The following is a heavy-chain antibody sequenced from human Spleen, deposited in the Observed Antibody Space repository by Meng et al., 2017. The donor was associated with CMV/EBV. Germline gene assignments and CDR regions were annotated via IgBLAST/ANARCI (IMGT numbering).Heavy chain of an antibody. D-gene: IGHD2-2*02. CDR1: GFSFSTYG. CDR2: ISSGGRSI. Sequence: SGFSFSTYGMHWVRRAPGKRLGYVSAISSGGRSIYYADSVKGRFAISRDNSKTTLYLQMGSLRAEDMAVYYCASRYCGGTSCSTPFDYWGQGALVTVSS. CDR3: ASRYCGGTSCSTPFDY. J-gene: IGHJ4*02. V-gene: IGHV3-64*02.